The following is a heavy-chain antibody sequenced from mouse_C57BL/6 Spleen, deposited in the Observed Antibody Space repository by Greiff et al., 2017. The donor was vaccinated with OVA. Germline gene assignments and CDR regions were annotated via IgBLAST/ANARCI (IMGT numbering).Heavy chain of an antibody. CDR3: GSVSGYALEY. Sequence: QVQLQQSGAELVRPGTSVKMSCKASGYTFTNYWIDWVKQRPGHGLEWIGDIYPGGGNTNYNEKFKGKATLTADKSSSTAYIQFSSLPSDDSAIYYCGSVSGYALEYWGQGTSVTVSS. CDR1: GYTFTNYW. CDR2: IYPGGGNT. D-gene: IGHD6-1*01. J-gene: IGHJ4*01. V-gene: IGHV1-63*01.